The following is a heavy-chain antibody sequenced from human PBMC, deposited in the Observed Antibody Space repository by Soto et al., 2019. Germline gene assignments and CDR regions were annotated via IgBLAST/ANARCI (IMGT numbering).Heavy chain of an antibody. CDR1: GGSISSSNW. J-gene: IGHJ6*02. V-gene: IGHV4-4*02. CDR3: AKEKLSGYGMEG. CDR2: IYHSGST. D-gene: IGHD6-25*01. Sequence: SETLSLTCVVSGGSISSSNWWSWVRQPPGKGLEWIGEIYHSGSTNYNPSLKSRVTISVDKSKNQVSLKMSSVTAADTAVYYCAKEKLSGYGMEGWGQGTTLTVAS.